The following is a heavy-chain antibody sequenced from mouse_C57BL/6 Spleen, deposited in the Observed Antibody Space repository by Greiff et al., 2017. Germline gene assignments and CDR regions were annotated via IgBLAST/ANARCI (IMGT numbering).Heavy chain of an antibody. J-gene: IGHJ2*01. V-gene: IGHV8-12*01. CDR3: ARSGYPYYFDY. Sequence: QVTLNVSGPGILQSSQTLSLTCSFSGFSLSTSGMGVSWIRQPSGKGLEWLAHIYWDDDKRYNPSLKSRLTISKDTSRNQVFLKITSVDTADTATYNCARSGYPYYFDYWGQGTTLTVSS. CDR2: IYWDDDK. CDR1: GFSLSTSGMG.